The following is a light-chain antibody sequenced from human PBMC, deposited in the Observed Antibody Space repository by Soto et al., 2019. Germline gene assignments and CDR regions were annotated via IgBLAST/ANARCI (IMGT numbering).Light chain of an antibody. Sequence: EIVLTQSPGTLSLSPGERVTLSCRASRSVSGSYLAWYQQKPGQAPRVIIYSASLRATGIPDRFSGSGSGTDFSLTISRLEPEDFAVYYCQQYGSSPITFGQGTRLEIK. J-gene: IGKJ5*01. V-gene: IGKV3-20*01. CDR3: QQYGSSPIT. CDR1: RSVSGSY. CDR2: SAS.